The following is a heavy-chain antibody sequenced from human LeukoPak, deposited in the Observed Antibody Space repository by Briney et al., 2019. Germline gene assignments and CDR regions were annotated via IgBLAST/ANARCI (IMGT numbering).Heavy chain of an antibody. V-gene: IGHV3-21*01. CDR1: GFTFSSYS. J-gene: IGHJ6*03. CDR3: ARTTVIKPSWYYYMDV. D-gene: IGHD4-17*01. Sequence: NPGGSLRLSCVASGFTFSSYSMNWVRQAPGKGLEWVSSISSSSSYIYYADSVKGRFTISRDNAKNSLYLQMNSLRAEDTAVYYCARTTVIKPSWYYYMDVWGKGTTVTVSS. CDR2: ISSSSSYI.